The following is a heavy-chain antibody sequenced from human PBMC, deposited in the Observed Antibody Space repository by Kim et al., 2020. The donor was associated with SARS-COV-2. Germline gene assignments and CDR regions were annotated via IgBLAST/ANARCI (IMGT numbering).Heavy chain of an antibody. CDR2: IKSKTDGGTT. V-gene: IGHV3-15*01. CDR3: TTGGVWFGDDNDL. D-gene: IGHD3-10*01. CDR1: GFTFSNAW. Sequence: GGSLRLSCAASGFTFSNAWMSWVRQARGKGLEYIGRIKSKTDGGTTEYAAPVKGRFTISRDDSKNTLYLQMNSLKTEDTAIYYCTTGGVWFGDDNDLWGQGTLVTVSS. J-gene: IGHJ5*02.